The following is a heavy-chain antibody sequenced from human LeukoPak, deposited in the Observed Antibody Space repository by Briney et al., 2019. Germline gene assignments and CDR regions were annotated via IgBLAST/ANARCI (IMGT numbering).Heavy chain of an antibody. CDR1: GFTFSSYA. CDR3: AKDNPYTMRVVVITTGGFDY. Sequence: PGGSLRLSCAASGFTFSSYAMRWVRQAPGKGLEWVSVISGSGGSTYYADSVKGRFTISRDNSKNTLYMQMNSLRAEDTAVYYCAKDNPYTMRVVVITTGGFDYWGQGTLVTVSS. J-gene: IGHJ4*02. V-gene: IGHV3-23*01. D-gene: IGHD3-22*01. CDR2: ISGSGGST.